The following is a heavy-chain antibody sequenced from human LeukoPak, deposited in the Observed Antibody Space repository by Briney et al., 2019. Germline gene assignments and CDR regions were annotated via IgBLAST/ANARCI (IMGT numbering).Heavy chain of an antibody. V-gene: IGHV4-59*01. Sequence: SETLSLTCTVSGGSISSYYWSWIRQPPGKGLEWIGYIYYSGSTNYNPSLKSRVTISVDTSKNQFSLKLSSVTAADTAVYYCARYGGGSREGWFDPWGQGTLVTVSS. CDR3: ARYGGGSREGWFDP. D-gene: IGHD1-26*01. CDR2: IYYSGST. J-gene: IGHJ5*02. CDR1: GGSISSYY.